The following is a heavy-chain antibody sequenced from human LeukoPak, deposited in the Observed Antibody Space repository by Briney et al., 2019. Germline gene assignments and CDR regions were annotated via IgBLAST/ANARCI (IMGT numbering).Heavy chain of an antibody. CDR3: ARDAEWDCGGGTCYSHYGMDV. CDR1: DASISSCY. V-gene: IGHV4-59*01. J-gene: IGHJ6*02. Sequence: PSQTLSLTCTVPDASISSCYWSWIRQPPGQARDVIGYSYHNGSTNYNPSLKSRVTISLDTSKILFSLKLKSVVAADTAVYYCARDAEWDCGGGTCYSHYGMDVWGHGTTVAVSS. D-gene: IGHD2-21*01. CDR2: SYHNGST.